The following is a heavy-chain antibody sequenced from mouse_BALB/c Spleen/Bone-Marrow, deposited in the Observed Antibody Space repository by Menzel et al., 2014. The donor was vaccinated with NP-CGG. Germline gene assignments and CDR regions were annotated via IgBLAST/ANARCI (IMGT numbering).Heavy chain of an antibody. J-gene: IGHJ2*01. V-gene: IGHV1-7*01. CDR3: ARAPLLRLRNYFDY. Sequence: VQLVESGAELAKPGAPVKMSCKASGYTFTSYWMHWVKQRPGQGLEWIGYINPNTGYTEYNQKFKDKATLTADKSSSTAYMQLSSLTSEDSAVYYCARAPLLRLRNYFDYWGQGTTLTVSS. D-gene: IGHD1-2*01. CDR1: GYTFTSYW. CDR2: INPNTGYT.